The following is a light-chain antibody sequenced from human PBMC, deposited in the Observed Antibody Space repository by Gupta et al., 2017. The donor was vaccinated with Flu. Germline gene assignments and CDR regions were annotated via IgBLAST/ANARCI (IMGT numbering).Light chain of an antibody. CDR1: KLGNNF. Sequence: SPGKTANITCSGDKLGNNFVSWFQQRPGRYLVLVIYKDSKRTVGIAERFSGSNSGDTATLTISGTRPMDEDDFYCQTWDSNSGVFGGGTKLTVL. CDR3: QTWDSNSGV. CDR2: KDS. V-gene: IGLV3-1*01. J-gene: IGLJ2*01.